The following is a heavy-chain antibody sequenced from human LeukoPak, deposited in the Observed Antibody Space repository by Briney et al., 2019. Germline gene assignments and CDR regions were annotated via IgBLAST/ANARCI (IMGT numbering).Heavy chain of an antibody. CDR3: AKDRDWYSNRYYFDY. CDR1: GFTFSSYG. V-gene: IGHV3-30*18. CDR2: ISYDGSNK. Sequence: GGSLRLSCAASGFTFSSYGMHWVRQAPGKGLEWVAVISYDGSNKYYADSVKGRFTISRDNSKNTLYLQMNSLRAEDTAVYYCAKDRDWYSNRYYFDYWGQGTLVTVSS. J-gene: IGHJ4*02. D-gene: IGHD4-11*01.